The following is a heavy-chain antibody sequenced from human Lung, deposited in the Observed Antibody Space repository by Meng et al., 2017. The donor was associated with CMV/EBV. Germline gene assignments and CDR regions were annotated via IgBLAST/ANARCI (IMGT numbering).Heavy chain of an antibody. CDR1: GDSISNSNW. D-gene: IGHD3-9*01. CDR3: ARKASWLLSLDY. CDR2: IYHSGTT. V-gene: IGHV4-4*02. Sequence: GSLRLSCAVSGDSISNSNWWTWVRQPPGKGLEWIGEIYHSGTTNYNPSLKSRVTISVNKSKKQFSLMLTSVTVADTAVYYCARKASWLLSLDYWGQGTLVTVYS. J-gene: IGHJ4*02.